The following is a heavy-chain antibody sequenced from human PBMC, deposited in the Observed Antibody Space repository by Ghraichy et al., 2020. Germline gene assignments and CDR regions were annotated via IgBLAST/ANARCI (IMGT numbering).Heavy chain of an antibody. CDR1: GFTFSNYY. V-gene: IGHV3-7*03. D-gene: IGHD3-10*01. Sequence: GESLNISCAASGFTFSNYYVTWVRQAPGKGLEWVANIKQDGSDKFYVDSVKGRFTISRDNAKNSLYLQMHSLRAEDSGVYYCAREYSLGLGRGGSAFDIWGQGTVVTVSS. CDR2: IKQDGSDK. J-gene: IGHJ3*02. CDR3: AREYSLGLGRGGSAFDI.